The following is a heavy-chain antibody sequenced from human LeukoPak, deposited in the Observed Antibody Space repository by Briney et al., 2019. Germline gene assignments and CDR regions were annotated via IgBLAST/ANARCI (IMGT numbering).Heavy chain of an antibody. Sequence: GASVKVSCKASGYTFSGYFIHWVRQAPGQGLEWMGRINPNTGYPNHAQNFQGRVTMTRDTSISTAYTELSRLTTDDTPVYFCARGQPYGNYNYFDSWGQGTLVTVSS. V-gene: IGHV1-2*06. J-gene: IGHJ5*01. CDR1: GYTFSGYF. D-gene: IGHD4-11*01. CDR2: INPNTGYP. CDR3: ARGQPYGNYNYFDS.